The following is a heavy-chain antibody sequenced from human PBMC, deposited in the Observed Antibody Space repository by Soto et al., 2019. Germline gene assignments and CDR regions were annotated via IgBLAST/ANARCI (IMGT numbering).Heavy chain of an antibody. CDR2: IKQDGSEK. V-gene: IGHV3-7*03. CDR1: GFTFSSYW. CDR3: ASADPDYGDYYYGMDV. D-gene: IGHD4-17*01. Sequence: EVQLVESGGGLVQPGGSLRLSCAASGFTFSSYWMSWVRQAPGKGLEWVANIKQDGSEKYYVDSVKGRFTISRDNAKNSLYLQMNSLRDEDTAVYYCASADPDYGDYYYGMDVWGQGTTVTVSS. J-gene: IGHJ6*02.